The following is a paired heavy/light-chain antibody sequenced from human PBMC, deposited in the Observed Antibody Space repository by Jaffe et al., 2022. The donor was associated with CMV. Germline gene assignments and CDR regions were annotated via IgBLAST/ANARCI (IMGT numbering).Light chain of an antibody. CDR3: QQYYATPRT. V-gene: IGKV4-1*01. CDR1: QSILYSSNNENY. J-gene: IGKJ1*01. Sequence: DIVMTQSPDSLAVSLGARATINCTSSQSILYSSNNENYLAWYQQKPGQSPKVVVYWASTRESGVPDRFSGSGSGTDFTLTISSLQAEDVAVYYCQQYYATPRTFGQGTKVEIK. CDR2: WAS.
Heavy chain of an antibody. CDR1: GFTFNKAW. Sequence: EVQLVESGGGLVKPGGSLRLSCAASGFTFNKAWMSWVRQAPGKGLEWVGRIKSKADGGTSDYATPVKGRFTISRDDSDQTLYLQMNSLKTEDTAVYYCTAEDYDIFTGYYLDSWGQGSLVTVSS. CDR3: TAEDYDIFTGYYLDS. D-gene: IGHD3-9*01. J-gene: IGHJ4*02. V-gene: IGHV3-15*01. CDR2: IKSKADGGTS.